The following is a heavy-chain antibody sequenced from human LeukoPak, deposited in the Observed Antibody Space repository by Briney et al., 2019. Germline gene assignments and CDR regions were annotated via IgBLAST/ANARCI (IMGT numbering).Heavy chain of an antibody. CDR2: ISGSGGST. D-gene: IGHD4-23*01. V-gene: IGHV3-23*01. J-gene: IGHJ4*02. Sequence: GGTLRLSCAASGFTFSSNGMSWVRQAPGKGLEWVSAISGSGGSTYYADSVKGRFTISRDISKNTLYLQMSSLRAEDTAVYYCARRAGGYSHPYDYWGQGVLVTVSS. CDR1: GFTFSSNG. CDR3: ARRAGGYSHPYDY.